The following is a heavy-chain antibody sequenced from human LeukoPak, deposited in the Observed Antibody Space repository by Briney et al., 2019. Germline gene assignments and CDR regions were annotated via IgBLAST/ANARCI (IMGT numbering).Heavy chain of an antibody. J-gene: IGHJ4*02. CDR1: GYTFTSYA. CDR3: ATNNFGF. Sequence: ASVKVSCKASGYTFTSYAMNWVRQAPGQGLEWMGWIKADSGGTRYAQQFQGRVTMTRDTSISAAYMELSRLRSDDTAMYYCATNNFGFWGQGTLVTVSS. CDR2: IKADSGGT. V-gene: IGHV1-2*02.